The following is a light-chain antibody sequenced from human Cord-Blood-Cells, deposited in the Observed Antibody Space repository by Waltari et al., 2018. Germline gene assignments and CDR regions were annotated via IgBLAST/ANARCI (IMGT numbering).Light chain of an antibody. Sequence: EIVMTQSPATLSVSPGERATRSCRASQSVSSNLAWYKQKPGQAPRLLIYGASTRATGIPARFSGSGSGTEFTFTISSLQSEDFSVYYCQQYNNWPSFTFGPGTKVDIK. CDR1: QSVSSN. J-gene: IGKJ3*01. V-gene: IGKV3-15*01. CDR2: GAS. CDR3: QQYNNWPSFT.